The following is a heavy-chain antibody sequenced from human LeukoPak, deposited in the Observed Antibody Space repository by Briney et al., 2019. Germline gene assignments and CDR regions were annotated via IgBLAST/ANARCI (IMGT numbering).Heavy chain of an antibody. Sequence: GGSLRLSCAASGFTFNNYVMSWVRQARGKGLEWVSNINGGGYNTYYADSVKGRFLISRDNSESTLYLQMNSLGAEDTAVYYCARQVGYCGDGSCYFDSWGQGTLVPVSS. J-gene: IGHJ4*02. D-gene: IGHD2-15*01. CDR2: INGGGYNT. CDR3: ARQVGYCGDGSCYFDS. V-gene: IGHV3-23*01. CDR1: GFTFNNYV.